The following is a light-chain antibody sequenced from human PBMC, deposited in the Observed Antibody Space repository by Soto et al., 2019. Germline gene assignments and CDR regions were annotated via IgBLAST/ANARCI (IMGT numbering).Light chain of an antibody. Sequence: DIPLTQSPSFLSASVGDRVTITCRASQGISTYLAWYQQKPEKAPKLLIYGASTLQSGVPSRFSGSGSGTEFPLTVSSLEPEDFATYYCQRLNRSPTWTFGQGTKVEIK. J-gene: IGKJ1*01. CDR3: QRLNRSPTWT. V-gene: IGKV1-9*01. CDR2: GAS. CDR1: QGISTY.